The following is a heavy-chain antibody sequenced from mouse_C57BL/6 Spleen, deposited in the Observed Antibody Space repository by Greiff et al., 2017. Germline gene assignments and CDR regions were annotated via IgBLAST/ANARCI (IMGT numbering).Heavy chain of an antibody. D-gene: IGHD2-1*01. CDR3: RYYGNYNWYVDV. CDR2: IDPETGGT. J-gene: IGHJ1*03. CDR1: GYTFTDYE. Sequence: QVQLQQSGAELVRPGASVTLSCKASGYTFTDYEMHWVKQTPVHGLEWIGAIDPETGGTAYNQKFKGKAILTADKSSSTAYMELRSLTSEDSAVYYCRYYGNYNWYVDVWGTGTTVTVAS. V-gene: IGHV1-15*01.